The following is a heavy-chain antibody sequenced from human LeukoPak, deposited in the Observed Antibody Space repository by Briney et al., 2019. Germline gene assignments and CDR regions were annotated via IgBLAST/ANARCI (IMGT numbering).Heavy chain of an antibody. CDR1: GFSFSNYW. CDR2: ISRDGTST. CDR3: ARQIEGGYHAFDI. V-gene: IGHV3-74*01. D-gene: IGHD3-16*02. Sequence: GGPLRLSCAASGFSFSNYWMHGVRLAPGKGLVWVSIISRDGTSTIYAASVQGQFTISRDNASDTLYLQMSSLRAEDTAVYYCARQIEGGYHAFDIWGQGTMVPVSS. J-gene: IGHJ3*02.